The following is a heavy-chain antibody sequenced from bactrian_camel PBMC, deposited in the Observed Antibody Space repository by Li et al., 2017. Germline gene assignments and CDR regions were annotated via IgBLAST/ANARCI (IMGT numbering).Heavy chain of an antibody. V-gene: IGHV3S40*01. CDR3: VREHMAIVGIAIFGY. Sequence: VQLVESGGGLVQPGGSLRLSCAASGFTFSRYHMSRVRQAPGKGLEWVLAISSSSIGGTTYYADSVKGRFTISRDNAKNTLYLQMNSLKPEDTGVYYCVREHMAIVGIAIFGYWGQGTQVTVS. D-gene: IGHD6*01. CDR2: ISSSSIGGTT. CDR1: GFTFSRYH. J-gene: IGHJ6*01.